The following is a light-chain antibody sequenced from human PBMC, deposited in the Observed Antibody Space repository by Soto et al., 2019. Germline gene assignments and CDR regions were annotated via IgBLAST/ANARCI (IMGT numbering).Light chain of an antibody. J-gene: IGKJ1*01. V-gene: IGKV1-5*03. Sequence: DIQMTQSPSSLSASVADRVTITCRASQSISSWLAWYDQHLGKSPKLLIYKASTRKSGVPSRCSGSGYETEFTLSISRLQPDDFATYYCQHYNSYTESFGQGIKLVIK. CDR3: QHYNSYTES. CDR1: QSISSW. CDR2: KAS.